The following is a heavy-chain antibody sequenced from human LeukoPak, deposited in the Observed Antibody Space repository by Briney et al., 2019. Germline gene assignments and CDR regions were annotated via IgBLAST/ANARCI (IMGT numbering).Heavy chain of an antibody. CDR1: GGSFSGYY. Sequence: SETLSLTCAVYGGSFSGYYWSWIRQPPGKGLEWIGEINHSGSTNYNPSLKSRVTISVDTSKNQFSLKLSSVTAADTAVYYCARARWTAGYYYGMDVWGQGTTVTVSS. V-gene: IGHV4-34*01. CDR3: ARARWTAGYYYGMDV. CDR2: INHSGST. D-gene: IGHD2-15*01. J-gene: IGHJ6*02.